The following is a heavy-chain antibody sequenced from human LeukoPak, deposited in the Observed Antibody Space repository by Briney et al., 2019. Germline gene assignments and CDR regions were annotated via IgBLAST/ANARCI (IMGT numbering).Heavy chain of an antibody. D-gene: IGHD6-13*01. V-gene: IGHV4-59*12. Sequence: SETLSLTCTVSGGSTSSYYWSWIRQPPGKGLEWIGYIYYSGSTNYNPSLKSRVTITVDTSKNQFSLKLSSVTAADTAVYYCARPGRRSSWYPYYFDYWGQGTLVTVSP. CDR1: GGSTSSYY. CDR2: IYYSGST. J-gene: IGHJ4*02. CDR3: ARPGRRSSWYPYYFDY.